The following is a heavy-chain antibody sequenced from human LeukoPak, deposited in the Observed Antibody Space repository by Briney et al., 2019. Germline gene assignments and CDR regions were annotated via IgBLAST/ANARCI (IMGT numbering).Heavy chain of an antibody. CDR3: ARQAGTDFDY. J-gene: IGHJ4*02. CDR1: GSTFTSYW. V-gene: IGHV5-51*01. Sequence: PGESLKISCQGSGSTFTSYWISWVRQLPGKGLEWMGIIYPGDSDTRYSPSFQGQVTISADKSISTAYLQWSSLKASDTAMYYCARQAGTDFDYWGQGTLVTVSS. D-gene: IGHD1-1*01. CDR2: IYPGDSDT.